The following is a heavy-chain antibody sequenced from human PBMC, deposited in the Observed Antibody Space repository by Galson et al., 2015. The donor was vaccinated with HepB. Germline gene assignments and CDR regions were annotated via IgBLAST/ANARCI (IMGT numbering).Heavy chain of an antibody. CDR1: GYTFTSYY. CDR2: INPSGGST. J-gene: IGHJ4*02. V-gene: IGHV1-46*01. Sequence: SVKVSCKASGYTFTSYYMHWVRQAPGQGLEWMGIINPSGGSTSYAQKFQGRVTMTRDTSTSTVYMELSSLRSEDTAVYYCARDRSQSITIFGVAPGSWDYWGQGTLVTVSS. D-gene: IGHD3-3*01. CDR3: ARDRSQSITIFGVAPGSWDY.